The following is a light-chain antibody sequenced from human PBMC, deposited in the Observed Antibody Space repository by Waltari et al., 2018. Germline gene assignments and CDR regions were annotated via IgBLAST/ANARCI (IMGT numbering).Light chain of an antibody. CDR3: QQYDSYPHT. CDR1: QGIDNY. CDR2: AAS. J-gene: IGKJ2*01. V-gene: IGKV1-16*02. Sequence: DIQMTQSPSSLSASVGDSITITCRASQGIDNYFAWFQQKPGKAPQSLIYAASTLQSGVPSKFSGSGFGTDFTLTINGLQPEDFATYFCQQYDSYPHTFGQVTRLEVK.